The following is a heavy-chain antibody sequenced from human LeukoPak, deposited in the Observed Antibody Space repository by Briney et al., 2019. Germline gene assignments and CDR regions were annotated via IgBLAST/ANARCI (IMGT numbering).Heavy chain of an antibody. CDR1: GFTFNRNA. D-gene: IGHD6-19*01. Sequence: QPGGSLRLSCAASGFTFNRNAISRVRQAPGNGLEWVSTIGGSGDKTFYADSVKGRFTISRDNPKNMLHLQMSSLTGEDTALYYCVRRGDASSGWGDHDYWGQGALVTVSS. CDR3: VRRGDASSGWGDHDY. CDR2: IGGSGDKT. J-gene: IGHJ4*02. V-gene: IGHV3-23*01.